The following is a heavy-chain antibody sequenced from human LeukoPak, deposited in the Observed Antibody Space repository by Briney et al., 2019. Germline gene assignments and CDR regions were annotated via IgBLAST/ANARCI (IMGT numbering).Heavy chain of an antibody. D-gene: IGHD2-2*02. Sequence: SESLSLACTVSGGSISSGGYYWGWIPQHPGKGLEWFGYFYYHGSTYYNPSLKRRVTITVESSKNPFSLKLSSVTAADTAVNYCARNVSYCSSISCYISGMDVSGQRTTVTPSS. CDR2: FYYHGST. CDR1: GGSISSGGYY. J-gene: IGHJ6*02. CDR3: ARNVSYCSSISCYISGMDV. V-gene: IGHV4-31*03.